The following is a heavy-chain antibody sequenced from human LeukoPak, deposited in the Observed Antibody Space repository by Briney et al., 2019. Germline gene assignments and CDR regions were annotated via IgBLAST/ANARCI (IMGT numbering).Heavy chain of an antibody. D-gene: IGHD6-19*01. J-gene: IGHJ4*02. Sequence: QPGASLRLSCAASGFTFSSYAMSWVRQAPGKGLEWVSAISGSGGSTYYADSVKGRFTISRDNSKNTLYLQMSSLRTEDTAIYYCAKDVVPDSGWDLDYWGQGTLVTVSS. CDR1: GFTFSSYA. CDR3: AKDVVPDSGWDLDY. CDR2: ISGSGGST. V-gene: IGHV3-23*01.